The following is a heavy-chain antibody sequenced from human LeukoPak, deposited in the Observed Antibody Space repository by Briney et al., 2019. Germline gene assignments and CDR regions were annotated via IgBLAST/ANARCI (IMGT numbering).Heavy chain of an antibody. J-gene: IGHJ4*02. CDR3: AKGVDYCSGGSCPADY. CDR2: IKQDGSEK. V-gene: IGHV3-7*01. Sequence: PGGSLRLSCAASGFTFSSYWMSWVRQAPGKGLEWVANIKQDGSEKYYADSVKGRFTISRDNSKNTLFLQMNSLRAEDTAVYYCAKGVDYCSGGSCPADYWGPGTLVTVSS. CDR1: GFTFSSYW. D-gene: IGHD2-15*01.